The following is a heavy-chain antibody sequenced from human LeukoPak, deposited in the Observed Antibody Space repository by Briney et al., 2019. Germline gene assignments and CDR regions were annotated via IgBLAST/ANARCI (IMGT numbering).Heavy chain of an antibody. V-gene: IGHV4-61*02. J-gene: IGHJ4*02. CDR2: IYTSGST. D-gene: IGHD6-6*01. CDR3: ARVGYSSSHYFDY. Sequence: SQTLSLTCTVSGGSIGSGYYYWTWIRQPAGKGLEWIGRIYTSGSTHYNPSLKSRVSISIDTSENQFSLNLSSVTAADTAVYYCARVGYSSSHYFDYWGQGTLVTVSS. CDR1: GGSIGSGYYY.